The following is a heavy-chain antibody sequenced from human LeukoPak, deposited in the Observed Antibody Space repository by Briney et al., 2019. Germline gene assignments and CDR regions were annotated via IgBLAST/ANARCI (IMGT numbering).Heavy chain of an antibody. CDR1: GYTFTSYG. Sequence: ASVTVSCTASGYTFTSYGISWVRQAPGQGLEWMGWISAYNGNTNYAQKLQGRVTMTTDTSTSTAYMELRSLRSDDTAVYYCARGTQAIGSGWYYFDYWGQGTLVTVSS. D-gene: IGHD6-19*01. V-gene: IGHV1-18*04. CDR2: ISAYNGNT. J-gene: IGHJ4*02. CDR3: ARGTQAIGSGWYYFDY.